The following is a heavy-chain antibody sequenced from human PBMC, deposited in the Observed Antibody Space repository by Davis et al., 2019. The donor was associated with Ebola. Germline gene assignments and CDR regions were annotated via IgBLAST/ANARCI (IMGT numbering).Heavy chain of an antibody. CDR2: IYYSGST. D-gene: IGHD5-24*01. CDR1: GGSIISSSSY. Sequence: SETLSLTCTVSGGSIISSSSYWGWIRQPPRKGLEWIGSIYYSGSTNYNPSLKSRVTISVDTSKNQFSLKLSSVTAADTAVYYCAREGLQGEFDYWGQGTLVTVSS. CDR3: AREGLQGEFDY. V-gene: IGHV4-39*07. J-gene: IGHJ4*02.